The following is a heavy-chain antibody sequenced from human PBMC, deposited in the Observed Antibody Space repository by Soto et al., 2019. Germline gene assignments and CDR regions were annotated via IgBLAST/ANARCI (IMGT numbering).Heavy chain of an antibody. V-gene: IGHV3-30*18. Sequence: PGGSLRLSCAASGFTFSSYGMHWVRQAPGKGLEWVAVISYDGSNKYYADSVKGRSTISRDNSKNTLYLQMNSLRAEDTAVYYCAKETALYFQHWGQGTLVTVSS. J-gene: IGHJ1*01. CDR3: AKETALYFQH. CDR2: ISYDGSNK. CDR1: GFTFSSYG. D-gene: IGHD6-25*01.